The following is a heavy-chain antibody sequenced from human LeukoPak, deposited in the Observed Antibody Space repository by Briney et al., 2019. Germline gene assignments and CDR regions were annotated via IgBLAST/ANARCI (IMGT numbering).Heavy chain of an antibody. CDR1: GFTFSSYS. Sequence: GGSLRLSXAASGFTFSSYSMNWVRQAPGKGLEWVSSISSSSYIYYADSVKGRLTISRDNAKNSLYLQMNSLRAEDTAVYYCARDGDYYDSSGGFDYWGQGTLVTVSS. D-gene: IGHD3-22*01. CDR3: ARDGDYYDSSGGFDY. CDR2: ISSSSYI. J-gene: IGHJ4*02. V-gene: IGHV3-21*01.